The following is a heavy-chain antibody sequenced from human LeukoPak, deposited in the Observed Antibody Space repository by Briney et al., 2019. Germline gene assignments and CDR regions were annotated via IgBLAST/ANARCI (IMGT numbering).Heavy chain of an antibody. CDR3: ARERRGYSSSSGNWFDP. CDR2: IYTSGST. D-gene: IGHD6-6*01. J-gene: IGHJ5*02. Sequence: PSETLSLTCTVCGGSLSSYYWSWVRQPAGKGLEWIGRIYTSGSTNYNPSLTSRGTISVDTCKNHFSLKLSSVTAADTAVYYCARERRGYSSSSGNWFDPWGQGTLVTVSS. CDR1: GGSLSSYY. V-gene: IGHV4-4*07.